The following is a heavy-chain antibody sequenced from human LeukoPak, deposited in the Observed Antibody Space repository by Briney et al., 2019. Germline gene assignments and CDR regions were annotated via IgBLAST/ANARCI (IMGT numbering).Heavy chain of an antibody. CDR3: ASLGYCSGGSCYADY. D-gene: IGHD2-15*01. J-gene: IGHJ4*02. Sequence: GESLKISCKGSGYSFTSYWIGWVRQMPGKGLEWMGIICPGDSDTRYSPSFQGQVTISADKPISTAYLQWSSLKASDTAMYYCASLGYCSGGSCYADYWGQGTLVTVSS. V-gene: IGHV5-51*04. CDR1: GYSFTSYW. CDR2: ICPGDSDT.